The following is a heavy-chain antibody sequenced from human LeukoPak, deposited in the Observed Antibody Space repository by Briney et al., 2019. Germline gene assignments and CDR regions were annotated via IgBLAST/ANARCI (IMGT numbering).Heavy chain of an antibody. D-gene: IGHD4-17*01. Sequence: ASVKVSCKVSGYTLTELSMHWVRRAPGKGLEWMGGFDPEDGETIYAQKFQGRVTMTEDTSTDTAYMELSSLRSEDTAVYYCATVGDGDRYSGYFDLWGRGTLVTVSS. J-gene: IGHJ2*01. V-gene: IGHV1-24*01. CDR2: FDPEDGET. CDR3: ATVGDGDRYSGYFDL. CDR1: GYTLTELS.